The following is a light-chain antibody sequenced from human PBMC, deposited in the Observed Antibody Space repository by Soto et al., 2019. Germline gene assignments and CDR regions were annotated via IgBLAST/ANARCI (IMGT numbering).Light chain of an antibody. V-gene: IGLV1-47*01. CDR3: ATWDDSLGGPV. J-gene: IGLJ2*01. CDR1: SSNIGRNY. CDR2: RDN. Sequence: QAVVTQTPSVSGTPVQRVNISCSGSSSNIGRNYVYWYHQFPGTAPKLLIYRDNERPSGVPDRFSGSKSGTSASLAISGLRSGDEADYHCATWDDSLGGPVFGGGTKLTVL.